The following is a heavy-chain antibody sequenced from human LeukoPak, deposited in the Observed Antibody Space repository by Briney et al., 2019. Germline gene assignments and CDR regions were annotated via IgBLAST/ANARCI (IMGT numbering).Heavy chain of an antibody. CDR2: IYHSGST. V-gene: IGHV4-38-2*02. D-gene: IGHD1-14*01. Sequence: SETLSLTCTVSGYSISSGYYWGWIRQPPGKGLEWIGSIYHSGSTYYNPSLKSRVTISVDTSKNQFSLKLSSVTAADTAVYYCASRIKSRSWFDPWGQGTLVTVSS. J-gene: IGHJ5*02. CDR1: GYSISSGYY. CDR3: ASRIKSRSWFDP.